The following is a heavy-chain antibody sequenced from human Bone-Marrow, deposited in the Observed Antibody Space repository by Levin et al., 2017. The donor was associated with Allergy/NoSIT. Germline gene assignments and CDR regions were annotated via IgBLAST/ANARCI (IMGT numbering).Heavy chain of an antibody. J-gene: IGHJ5*02. D-gene: IGHD3-10*01. Sequence: ASVKVSCKTSGYRFSSYGIVWLRQAPGQGPEWMGWISVYNGNRNYAQKFQDRITMSTDKSTSTAYIEVRSLRSDDTAVYYCARDDYSASYKGRDFEPWGQGTLVTVSS. V-gene: IGHV1-18*01. CDR1: GYRFSSYG. CDR2: ISVYNGNR. CDR3: ARDDYSASYKGRDFEP.